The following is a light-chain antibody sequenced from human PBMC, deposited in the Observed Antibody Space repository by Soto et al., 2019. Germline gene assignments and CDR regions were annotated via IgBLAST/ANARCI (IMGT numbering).Light chain of an antibody. CDR2: ANS. CDR3: HVWDSGSAHHV. Sequence: SYELTQQPSVSVAPGQTARITCGGSNIGSKSVHWYQQKPGQAPMMVVCANSDRPSGIPERFSGSNSANTATLTISRVEAGDEADYYCHVWDSGSAHHVFGTGTKVTVL. J-gene: IGLJ1*01. CDR1: NIGSKS. V-gene: IGLV3-21*02.